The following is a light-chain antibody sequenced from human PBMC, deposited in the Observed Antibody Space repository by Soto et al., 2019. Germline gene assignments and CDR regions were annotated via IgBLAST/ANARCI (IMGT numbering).Light chain of an antibody. Sequence: QSALTQPASVSGSPGQSITISCTGTSSDVANNNLVSWYQQHPGKAPKFVIYEASKRPSGVSNRFSGSTSGNTASLTISGLQAEDEADYYCCSYAGNYSPVFGTGTKVTVL. CDR2: EAS. V-gene: IGLV2-23*01. J-gene: IGLJ1*01. CDR3: CSYAGNYSPV. CDR1: SSDVANNNL.